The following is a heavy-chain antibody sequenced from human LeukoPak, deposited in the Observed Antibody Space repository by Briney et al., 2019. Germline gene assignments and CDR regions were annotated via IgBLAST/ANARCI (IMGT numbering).Heavy chain of an antibody. V-gene: IGHV3-23*01. D-gene: IGHD1-26*01. J-gene: IGHJ5*02. CDR2: ISGSGGNT. CDR1: GFTFTNYW. Sequence: PGGSLRLSCAASGFTFTNYWMHWVRQAPGKGLEWVSDISGSGGNTYYAHSVKGRFTISRDNSKNTLYLQMNSLRAEDTAVYYCAKKYSTGLDPWGQGTLVTVSS. CDR3: AKKYSTGLDP.